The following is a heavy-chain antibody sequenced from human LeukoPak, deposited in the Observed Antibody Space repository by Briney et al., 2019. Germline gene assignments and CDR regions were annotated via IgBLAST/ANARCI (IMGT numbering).Heavy chain of an antibody. CDR2: ISGVGP. Sequence: PGGSLRLSCAASGFTFSDYYMSWTRQAPGRGLEWVSSISGVGPYYADSVKGRFSISRDNYKNTLYLQMSSLRAEDTAVYYCARDPNGNYVGAFDFQRWGQGTLVTVSS. J-gene: IGHJ1*01. CDR1: GFTFSDYY. D-gene: IGHD4-17*01. V-gene: IGHV3-53*01. CDR3: ARDPNGNYVGAFDFQR.